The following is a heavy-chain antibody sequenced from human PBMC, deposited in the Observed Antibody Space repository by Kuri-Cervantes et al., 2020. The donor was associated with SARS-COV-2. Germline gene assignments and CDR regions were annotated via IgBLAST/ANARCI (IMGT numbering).Heavy chain of an antibody. CDR1: GGSISSHY. Sequence: SETLSLTCTVSGGSISSHYRSWIRQPPGKGLEWIGYIYYSGSTNYNPSLKSRVTISVDTSKNQFSLKLSSVTAADTAVYYCAVFVVPAARGFDYWGQGTLVTVSS. CDR2: IYYSGST. CDR3: AVFVVPAARGFDY. D-gene: IGHD2-2*01. V-gene: IGHV4-59*11. J-gene: IGHJ4*02.